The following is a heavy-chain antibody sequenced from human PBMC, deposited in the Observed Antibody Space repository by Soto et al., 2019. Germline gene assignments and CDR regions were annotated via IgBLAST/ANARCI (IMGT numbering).Heavy chain of an antibody. CDR1: GYTFTSYG. CDR3: ARDTGGEQQLASGED. V-gene: IGHV1-18*01. J-gene: IGHJ4*02. CDR2: ISAYNGNT. Sequence: GASVKVSCKASGYTFTSYGISWVRQAPGQGLEWMGWISAYNGNTNYAQKLQGRVTMTTDTSTSTAYMELRSLRSDDTAVYYCARDTGGEQQLASGEDWGQGTLVTVSS. D-gene: IGHD6-13*01.